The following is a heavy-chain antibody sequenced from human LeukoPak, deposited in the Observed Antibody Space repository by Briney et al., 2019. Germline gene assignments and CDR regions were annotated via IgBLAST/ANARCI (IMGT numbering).Heavy chain of an antibody. Sequence: GASVKVSCKASGYTFTSNYIHWVRQAPGQGLEWMGMIYPRDGSTSYAQKFQDRVTMTGNTSISTAYMELSSLRSEDTAIYYCARAPPNWGFDYWGQGTLVTVSS. CDR3: ARAPPNWGFDY. CDR1: GYTFTSNY. J-gene: IGHJ4*02. V-gene: IGHV1-46*01. CDR2: IYPRDGST. D-gene: IGHD7-27*01.